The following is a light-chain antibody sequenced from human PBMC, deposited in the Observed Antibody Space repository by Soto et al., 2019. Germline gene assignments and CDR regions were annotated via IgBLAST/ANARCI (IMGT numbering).Light chain of an antibody. Sequence: IVLTQSPGTLSLSPGERATLSCGDSQSVTNNFLAWYQQKPGQAPRLLIYGASSRATGVPDRFSGSGSGTDFTLTISRLEPGYFAVYYCQQYGTPLFTFGPVTKVDIK. J-gene: IGKJ3*01. V-gene: IGKV3-20*01. CDR1: QSVTNNF. CDR2: GAS. CDR3: QQYGTPLFT.